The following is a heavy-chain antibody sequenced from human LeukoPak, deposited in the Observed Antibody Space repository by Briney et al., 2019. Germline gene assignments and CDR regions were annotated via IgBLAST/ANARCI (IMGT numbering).Heavy chain of an antibody. V-gene: IGHV3-23*01. Sequence: GGSLRLSCAASGFSFNSYAMSWVRQAPGKGLEWISAISDTGGSTYHADSVKGRFTISRDNSENTLYLQMNSLRAEDTAIYYCAKGSSSSRPYYFDHWAPGTLVTVSS. CDR1: GFSFNSYA. CDR3: AKGSSSSRPYYFDH. D-gene: IGHD6-6*01. J-gene: IGHJ4*02. CDR2: ISDTGGST.